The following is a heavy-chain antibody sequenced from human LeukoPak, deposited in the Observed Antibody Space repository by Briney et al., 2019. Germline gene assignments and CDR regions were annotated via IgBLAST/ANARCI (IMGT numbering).Heavy chain of an antibody. V-gene: IGHV3-48*01. J-gene: IGHJ4*02. CDR3: ARISDTVTTPFDY. D-gene: IGHD4-17*01. CDR1: GFSFSRYS. CDR2: ISSSSSTI. Sequence: GGSLRLSWAAAGFSFSRYSMNWVRQAPGKGLEWLSYISSSSSTIYYADSVKGRFTISRDNAKNSLYLQMNSLRAEDTAVYYCARISDTVTTPFDYWGQGTLVTVSS.